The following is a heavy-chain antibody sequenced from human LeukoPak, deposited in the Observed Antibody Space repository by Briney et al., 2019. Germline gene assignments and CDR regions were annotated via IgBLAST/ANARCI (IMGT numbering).Heavy chain of an antibody. CDR1: GGSISSYY. J-gene: IGHJ3*02. D-gene: IGHD2-21*01. Sequence: PSETLSLTCTVSGGSISSYYWSWIRQPPGKGLGWIGYIYYSGSTNYNPSLKSRVTISVDTSKNQFSLKLSSVTAADTAVYYCARVAYCGGDCYYGDGDAFDIWGQGTMVTVSS. CDR3: ARVAYCGGDCYYGDGDAFDI. V-gene: IGHV4-59*01. CDR2: IYYSGST.